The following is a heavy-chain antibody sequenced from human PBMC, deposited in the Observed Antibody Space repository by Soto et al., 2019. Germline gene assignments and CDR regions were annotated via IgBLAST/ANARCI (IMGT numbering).Heavy chain of an antibody. CDR3: ARDRLLATAGTARHYFGLDV. J-gene: IGHJ6*02. CDR1: GGSIRSGAYY. D-gene: IGHD5-12*01. CDR2: IYYSGST. Sequence: PSETLSLTCTVSGGSIRSGAYYWSWLRQSPRRGLEWIGNIYYSGSTYYNPSLKSRLTISVDTSKNQCSLNLSSVTAADTAVYYCARDRLLATAGTARHYFGLDVWGQGTTVTVSS. V-gene: IGHV4-31*03.